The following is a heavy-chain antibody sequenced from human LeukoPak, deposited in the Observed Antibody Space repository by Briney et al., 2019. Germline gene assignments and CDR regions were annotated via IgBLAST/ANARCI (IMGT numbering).Heavy chain of an antibody. J-gene: IGHJ5*02. CDR3: ARAGASGWYAAGWFDP. CDR1: GFPFNNYW. Sequence: GGSLRLSCAASGFPFNNYWMHWVRQAPGKRLVWVSSINTDGRTTRYASSVQGRFTISRDNAKNTLYLQMNSLRDDDTAVYYCARAGASGWYAAGWFDPWGQGTLVTVSS. CDR2: INTDGRTT. D-gene: IGHD6-19*01. V-gene: IGHV3-74*01.